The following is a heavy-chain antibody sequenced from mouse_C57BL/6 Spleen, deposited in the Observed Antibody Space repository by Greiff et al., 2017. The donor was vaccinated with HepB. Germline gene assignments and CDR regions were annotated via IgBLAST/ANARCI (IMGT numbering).Heavy chain of an antibody. Sequence: EVQGVESGGGLVKPGGSLKLSCAASGFTFSSYAMSWVRQTPEKRLEWVATISDGGSYTYYPDNVKGRFTISRDNAKNNLYLQMSHLKSEDTAMYYCAREIYYGNYYFDYWGQGTTLTVSS. CDR1: GFTFSSYA. D-gene: IGHD2-1*01. V-gene: IGHV5-4*01. CDR3: AREIYYGNYYFDY. CDR2: ISDGGSYT. J-gene: IGHJ2*01.